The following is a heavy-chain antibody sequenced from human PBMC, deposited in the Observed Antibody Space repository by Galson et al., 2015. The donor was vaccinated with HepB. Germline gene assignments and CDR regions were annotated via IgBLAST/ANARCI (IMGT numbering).Heavy chain of an antibody. CDR3: TTDYGDCSSTSCYRVDY. Sequence: SLRLSCAASGFTFSNAWMSWVRQAPGKGLEWVGRIKSKTDGGTTDYAAPVKGRFTTSRDDSKNTLYLQMNSLKTEDTAVYYCTTDYGDCSSTSCYRVDYWGQGTLVTVSS. CDR2: IKSKTDGGTT. CDR1: GFTFSNAW. D-gene: IGHD2-2*02. J-gene: IGHJ4*02. V-gene: IGHV3-15*01.